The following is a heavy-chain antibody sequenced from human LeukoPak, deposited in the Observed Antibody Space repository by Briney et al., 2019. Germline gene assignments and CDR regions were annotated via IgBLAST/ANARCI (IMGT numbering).Heavy chain of an antibody. CDR1: SDSSSNSIYY. CDR2: IDYGGST. V-gene: IGHV4-39*07. J-gene: IGHJ4*02. CDR3: ARPGVGYSSGFPARGVDFGY. D-gene: IGHD6-19*01. Sequence: PSETLSLTCTVSSDSSSNSIYYWGWIRQPPGKGLEWIGSIDYGGSTYYNPSLKSRATISIDTSKNQFSLNLSSVNAADTAVYYCARPGVGYSSGFPARGVDFGYWGQGTLVTVSS.